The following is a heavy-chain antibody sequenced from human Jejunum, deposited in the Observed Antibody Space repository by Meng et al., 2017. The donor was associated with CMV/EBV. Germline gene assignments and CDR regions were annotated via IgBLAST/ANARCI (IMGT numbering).Heavy chain of an antibody. CDR3: ARSRGRLFDY. CDR2: IYYTGST. J-gene: IGHJ4*01. V-gene: IGHV4-30-4*08. Sequence: CTSAGGSTSTSDYYWSWIRQPPGRGLEWIGYIYYTGSTYYNPSLQSRVTISVDTSKNQFSLRVSSVTAADTAVYYCARSRGRLFDYWGQGTLVTVSS. CDR1: GGSTSTSDYY.